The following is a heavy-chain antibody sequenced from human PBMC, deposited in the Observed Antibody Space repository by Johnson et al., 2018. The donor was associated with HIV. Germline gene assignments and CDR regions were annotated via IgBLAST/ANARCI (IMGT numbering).Heavy chain of an antibody. V-gene: IGHV3-23*04. J-gene: IGHJ3*02. Sequence: EVHLVESGGVLIQPGGSLRLSCAASGFTFSSYAMSWVRQAPGKGLEWVSAISGSGGSTYYADSVKGRFTISRDNSKNTLYLQMNSLRAEDTAVYYCAKERGYSSCWYIRSGDDAFDIWGQGTMVTVSS. CDR1: GFTFSSYA. CDR3: AKERGYSSCWYIRSGDDAFDI. CDR2: ISGSGGST. D-gene: IGHD6-19*01.